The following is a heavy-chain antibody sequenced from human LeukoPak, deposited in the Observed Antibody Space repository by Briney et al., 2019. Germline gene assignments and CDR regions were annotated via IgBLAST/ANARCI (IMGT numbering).Heavy chain of an antibody. V-gene: IGHV4-39*01. J-gene: IGHJ6*02. CDR1: GGSISTSSYY. D-gene: IGHD2-2*01. CDR3: ARLECSSTNCYGNYGMDV. CDR2: IYYLGTT. Sequence: SETLSLTCTVSGGSISTSSYYWGWIRQSPGKGLEWIGSIYYLGTTYYNPSLKSRVTISVDTSQNQFSLKLSSVTAADTAVYYCARLECSSTNCYGNYGMDVWGQGTTVTVS.